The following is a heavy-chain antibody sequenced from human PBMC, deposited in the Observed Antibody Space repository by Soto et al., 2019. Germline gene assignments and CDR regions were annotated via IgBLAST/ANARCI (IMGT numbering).Heavy chain of an antibody. J-gene: IGHJ4*02. Sequence: QVQLVQSGAEVKKPGASVKVSCKVSGYTLTELSMHWVRQAPGKGLEWMGGFDPEDGETIYAQKFPGRGPVHEETTTHTAYMEPSSLRAEDPAGYYCATDPPGGGGYNWNYALFDYWGQGTLVTVSS. CDR3: ATDPPGGGGYNWNYALFDY. CDR2: FDPEDGET. V-gene: IGHV1-24*01. CDR1: GYTLTELS. D-gene: IGHD1-7*01.